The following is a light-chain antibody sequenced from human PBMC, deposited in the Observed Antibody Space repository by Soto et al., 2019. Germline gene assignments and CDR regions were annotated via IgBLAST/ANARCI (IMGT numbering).Light chain of an antibody. CDR1: QSVSSN. CDR3: HQYNNWPQT. V-gene: IGKV3-15*01. CDR2: GAS. J-gene: IGKJ1*01. Sequence: EIVMTQSPATLSVSPGGRATLSCRASQSVSSNLAWYQQKPGQAPRLLIYGASAGATGIPARFSGSGSGTEFTLTISSLQSEDFAVYYCHQYNNWPQTFGQGTKVEV.